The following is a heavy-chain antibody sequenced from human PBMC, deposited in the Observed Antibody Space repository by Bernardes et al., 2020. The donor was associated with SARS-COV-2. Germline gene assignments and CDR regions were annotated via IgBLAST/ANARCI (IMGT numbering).Heavy chain of an antibody. J-gene: IGHJ6*02. D-gene: IGHD2-15*01. CDR2: ISSSGDTT. CDR1: DFTFSDYA. Sequence: GGSLRLSCVASDFTFSDYAMNWVRQAPGKGLEWVSSISSSGDTTFYADSVKGRFTISRDSSKNTLGLQMNSLRAGDTAIYYCARVRCSGGSCYLVFYYYGMDVWGQGTTVTVSS. CDR3: ARVRCSGGSCYLVFYYYGMDV. V-gene: IGHV3-23*01.